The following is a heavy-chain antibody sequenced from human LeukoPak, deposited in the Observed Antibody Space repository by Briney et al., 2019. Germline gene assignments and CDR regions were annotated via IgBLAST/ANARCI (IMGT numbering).Heavy chain of an antibody. V-gene: IGHV3-23*01. CDR1: GFTVSSNY. D-gene: IGHD3-10*01. J-gene: IGHJ6*02. CDR3: AKPAGIHYYYNMDV. CDR2: ISGSGSNT. Sequence: GGSLRLSCAASGFTVSSNYMRWVRQAPGKGLEWVSAISGSGSNTFNADSVVGRFTISRDNSKNTLYLQMNSLRAEDTAVYYCAKPAGIHYYYNMDVWGQGTTVTVSS.